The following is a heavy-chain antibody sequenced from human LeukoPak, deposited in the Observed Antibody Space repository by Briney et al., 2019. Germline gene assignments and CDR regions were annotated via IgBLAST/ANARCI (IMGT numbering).Heavy chain of an antibody. D-gene: IGHD1-26*01. CDR2: IYYSGST. CDR3: ARGGSYHGY. V-gene: IGHV4-59*01. Sequence: SETLSLTCTVSGGSISSYYWSWLRQPPGKGLEWIGYIYYSGSTNYNPSLKSRVTISVDTSKNQFSLKLSSVTAADTATYYCARGGSYHGYWGQGTLVTVSS. CDR1: GGSISSYY. J-gene: IGHJ4*02.